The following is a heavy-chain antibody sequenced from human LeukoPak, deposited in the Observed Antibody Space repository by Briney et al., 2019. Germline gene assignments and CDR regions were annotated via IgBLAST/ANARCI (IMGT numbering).Heavy chain of an antibody. V-gene: IGHV3-49*04. Sequence: GGSLRLSCTASGFTFGDYAMSWVRQAPGKGLEWVGFIRSKVYGGTTEYAASVKGRFTISRDDSKSIAYLQMNSLKTEDTAVYYCSLIWSCSSCYDYWGQGTLVTVSS. CDR1: GFTFGDYA. D-gene: IGHD2-2*01. CDR3: SLIWSCSSCYDY. CDR2: IRSKVYGGTT. J-gene: IGHJ4*02.